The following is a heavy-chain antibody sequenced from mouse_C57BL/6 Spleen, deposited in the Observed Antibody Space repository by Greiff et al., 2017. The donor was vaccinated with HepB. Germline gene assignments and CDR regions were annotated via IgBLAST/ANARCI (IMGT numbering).Heavy chain of an antibody. CDR1: GYTFTDYN. V-gene: IGHV1-22*01. CDR3: ARDGYYEDYFDY. D-gene: IGHD2-3*01. CDR2: INPNNGGT. J-gene: IGHJ2*01. Sequence: SGPELVKPGASVKMSCKASGYTFTDYNMHWVKQSHGKSLEWIGYINPNNGGTSYNQKFKGKATLTVNKSSSTAYMELRSLTSEDSAVYYCARDGYYEDYFDYWGQGTTHTVSS.